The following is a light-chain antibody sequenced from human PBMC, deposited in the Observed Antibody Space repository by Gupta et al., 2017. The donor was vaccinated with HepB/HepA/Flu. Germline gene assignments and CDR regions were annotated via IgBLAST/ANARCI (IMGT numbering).Light chain of an antibody. V-gene: IGLV1-47*01. CDR3: AAWDDSLSGSV. CDR1: SSNIGSKD. J-gene: IGLJ1*01. Sequence: QSVLTQPPSASGTPGQRITISCSGRSSNIGSKDVYWYQQLPVTSPQLLMCRNDQRPSGVPDRFSGSKSGTSASLSISGLRADDEADYYCAAWDDSLSGSVFGTGTKVTVL. CDR2: RND.